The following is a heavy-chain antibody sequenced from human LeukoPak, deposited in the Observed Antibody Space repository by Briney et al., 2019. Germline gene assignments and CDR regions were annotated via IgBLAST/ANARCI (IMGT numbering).Heavy chain of an antibody. J-gene: IGHJ4*02. CDR2: ISGSGGST. CDR3: AKLVWRGLYYYDSRGDY. CDR1: GFTFSSYA. V-gene: IGHV3-23*01. Sequence: GGSLRLSCAASGFTFSSYAMSWVRQAPGKGLEWVSAISGSGGSTYYADSVKGRFTISRDNSKNTLYLQMNSLRAEDTAVYYCAKLVWRGLYYYDSRGDYWGQGTLVTVSS. D-gene: IGHD3-22*01.